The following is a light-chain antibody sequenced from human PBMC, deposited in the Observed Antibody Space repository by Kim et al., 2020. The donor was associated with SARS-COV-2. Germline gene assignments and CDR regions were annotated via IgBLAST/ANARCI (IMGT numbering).Light chain of an antibody. V-gene: IGKV3-15*01. J-gene: IGKJ1*01. CDR3: QQYNNWPPA. CDR1: QSVSSN. Sequence: EIVMTQSPATLSVSPGERATRSCRASQSVSSNLAWYKKKPGQALRLLSYGASTRGTGIPARFSGSGSGTEFTLTISSLQSEDVAVYYCQQYNNWPPAFGQGTKV. CDR2: GAS.